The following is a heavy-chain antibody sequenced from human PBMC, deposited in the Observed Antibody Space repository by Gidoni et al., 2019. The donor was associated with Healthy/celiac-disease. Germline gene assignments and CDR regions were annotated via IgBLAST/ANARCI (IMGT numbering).Heavy chain of an antibody. J-gene: IGHJ4*02. CDR1: GYTFTSYA. CDR3: ARGYSGYDSGDY. V-gene: IGHV1-3*01. Sequence: QVQLVQSGAEVKKPGASVKVSCKASGYTFTSYAMHWVRQAPGQRLEWMGWINAGNGNTKYSQKFQGRVTSTRDTSASTAYMELSSLRSEDTAVYYCARGYSGYDSGDYWGQGTLVTVSS. CDR2: INAGNGNT. D-gene: IGHD5-12*01.